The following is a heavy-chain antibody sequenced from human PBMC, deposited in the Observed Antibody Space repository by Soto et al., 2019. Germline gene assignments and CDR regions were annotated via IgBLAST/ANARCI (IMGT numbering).Heavy chain of an antibody. V-gene: IGHV3-33*01. Sequence: GGSLRLSCAASGFTFSSYGMHWVRQAPGKGLEWVAVIWYDGSNKYYADSVKGRFTISRDNSKNTLYLQMNSLRAEDTAVYYCARDRIAARAFYYYGMDVWGQGTTVTVSS. CDR2: IWYDGSNK. CDR3: ARDRIAARAFYYYGMDV. J-gene: IGHJ6*02. CDR1: GFTFSSYG. D-gene: IGHD6-6*01.